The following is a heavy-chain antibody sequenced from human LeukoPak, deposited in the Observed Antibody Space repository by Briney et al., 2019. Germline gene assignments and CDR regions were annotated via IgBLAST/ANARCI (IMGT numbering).Heavy chain of an antibody. J-gene: IGHJ4*02. D-gene: IGHD4/OR15-4a*01. CDR3: ASGSRVLDYGTGDIYYFDY. Sequence: ASVKVSCTASGYTFTNYYIHWVRQAPGQGLEWMGWINPNSGGTNSAQKFQGRVTMTRDTSISTAYMELSRLKSDDTAVYYCASGSRVLDYGTGDIYYFDYWGQGTLVTVSS. CDR2: INPNSGGT. CDR1: GYTFTNYY. V-gene: IGHV1-2*02.